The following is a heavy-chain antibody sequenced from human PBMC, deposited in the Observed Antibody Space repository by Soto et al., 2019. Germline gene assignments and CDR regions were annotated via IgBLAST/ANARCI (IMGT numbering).Heavy chain of an antibody. CDR3: ARGGDIVIMVYADYYYYGMDV. V-gene: IGHV1-69*12. CDR2: IIPIFGTA. J-gene: IGHJ6*02. D-gene: IGHD2-8*01. Sequence: QVQLVQSGAEVKKPGSSVKVSCKASGGTFSSYAISWVRQAPGQGLEWMGGIIPIFGTANYAQKFQGRVTITAQESTRTAYRELSSLRSEDTAVYYCARGGDIVIMVYADYYYYGMDVWGQGTTVTVSS. CDR1: GGTFSSYA.